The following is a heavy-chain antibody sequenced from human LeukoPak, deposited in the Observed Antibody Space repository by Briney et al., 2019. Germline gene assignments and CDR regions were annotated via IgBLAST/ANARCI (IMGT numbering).Heavy chain of an antibody. Sequence: SETLSLTCAVYGGSFSGYYWSWIRQPPGKGLEWIGEINHSGSTNYNPSLKSRVTISVDTSKNQFSLKLSSVTAADTAVYYCARDAHFSGPRAYFDYWGQGTLVTVSS. CDR1: GGSFSGYY. CDR3: ARDAHFSGPRAYFDY. V-gene: IGHV4-34*01. CDR2: INHSGST. D-gene: IGHD1-14*01. J-gene: IGHJ4*02.